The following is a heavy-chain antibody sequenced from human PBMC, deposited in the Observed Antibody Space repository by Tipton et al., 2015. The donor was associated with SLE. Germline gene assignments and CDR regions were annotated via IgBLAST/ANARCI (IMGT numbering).Heavy chain of an antibody. CDR1: GFTFSSYA. CDR2: ISYDGSNK. D-gene: IGHD6-13*01. J-gene: IGHJ5*02. V-gene: IGHV3-30-3*01. CDR3: ARDRSSSWYNPRYNWFDP. Sequence: QLVQSGGGVVQPGRSLRLSCAASGFTFSSYAMHWVRQAPGKGLEWVAVISYDGSNKYYADSVKGRFTISRDNSKNTLYLQMNSLRAEDTAVYYCARDRSSSWYNPRYNWFDPGGQGTLVTVSS.